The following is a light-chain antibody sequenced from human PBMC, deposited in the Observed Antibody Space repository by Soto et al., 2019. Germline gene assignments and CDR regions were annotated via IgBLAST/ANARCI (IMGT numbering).Light chain of an antibody. J-gene: IGLJ3*02. CDR2: SNN. CDR3: AAWDDSLDGPV. V-gene: IGLV1-44*01. CDR1: NSNIGSNT. Sequence: QSVLTQPPSASGTPGQRVTISCSGGNSNIGSNTVNWYQQLPGTAPKLLIYSNNQRPSVVPDRFSGSKSGTSASLAISGLQSEDEADYYCAAWDDSLDGPVFGGGTKLTVL.